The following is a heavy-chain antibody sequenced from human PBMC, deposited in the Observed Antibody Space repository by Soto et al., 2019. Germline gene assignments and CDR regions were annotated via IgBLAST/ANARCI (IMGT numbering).Heavy chain of an antibody. CDR1: GYTFTSYD. J-gene: IGHJ4*02. CDR3: ARGQYYFDY. Sequence: ASVKVSCKASGYTFTSYDITWVRQAPGQGLEWMGWISAYNGNTNYAQRLQGRVTMTTDTSTSTAYMELRSLRSEDTALYYCARGQYYFDYWGQGTLVTVSS. CDR2: ISAYNGNT. D-gene: IGHD4-4*01. V-gene: IGHV1-18*04.